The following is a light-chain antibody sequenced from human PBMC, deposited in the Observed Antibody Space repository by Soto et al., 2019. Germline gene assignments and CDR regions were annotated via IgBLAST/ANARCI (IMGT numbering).Light chain of an antibody. CDR2: GAS. J-gene: IGKJ5*01. CDR1: QSVSSS. CDR3: QQYGSSPIT. V-gene: IGKV3-20*01. Sequence: EIVLTQSPGTLSLSPGERATLSCRASQSVSSSLAWYQHKPGQAPRLLIYGASSRATGIPDRFSGSGSGTDFTLTISRLEPKDFAVYYCQQYGSSPITFGQGTRLEIK.